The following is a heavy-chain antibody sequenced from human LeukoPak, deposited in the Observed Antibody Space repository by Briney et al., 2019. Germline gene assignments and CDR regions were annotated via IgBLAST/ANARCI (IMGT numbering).Heavy chain of an antibody. V-gene: IGHV4-59*01. CDR3: ARRNTVAGLRGYNWFDP. D-gene: IGHD6-19*01. CDR1: GGSICSYY. Sequence: SETLSLTCTVSGGSICSYYWSWIRQPPGKGLEWIGYIYYSGSTNYNPSLKSRVTISVDTSKNQFSLKLSSVTAADTAVYYCARRNTVAGLRGYNWFDPWGQGTLVTVSS. CDR2: IYYSGST. J-gene: IGHJ5*02.